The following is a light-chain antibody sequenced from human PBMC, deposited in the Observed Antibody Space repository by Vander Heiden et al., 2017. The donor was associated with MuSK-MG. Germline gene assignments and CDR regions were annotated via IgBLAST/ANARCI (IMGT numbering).Light chain of an antibody. J-gene: IGKJ5*01. CDR2: DAS. Sequence: EIVLTQSPGTLSLSPGDRATLSCRASQSVNTFLDWYQQRSGQAPRLLIYDASKRATGIPARFSGSGSGTDFTLTISSLDPEDFAVYFCQQRSYWPPFTFGQGTRLETK. CDR3: QQRSYWPPFT. V-gene: IGKV3-11*01. CDR1: QSVNTF.